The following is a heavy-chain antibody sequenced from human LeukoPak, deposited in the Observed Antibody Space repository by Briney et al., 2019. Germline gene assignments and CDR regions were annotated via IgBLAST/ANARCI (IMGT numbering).Heavy chain of an antibody. CDR1: GFTFSDYY. Sequence: GGSLRLSCAASGFTFSDYYMSWIRQAPRKGLEWVSYISSSSSYTNYADSVKGRFTISRDNAKNSLYLQMNSLRAEDTAVYYCARELAKCITMIVVVITMFDYWGQGTLVTVSS. J-gene: IGHJ4*02. D-gene: IGHD3-22*01. V-gene: IGHV3-11*06. CDR3: ARELAKCITMIVVVITMFDY. CDR2: ISSSSSYT.